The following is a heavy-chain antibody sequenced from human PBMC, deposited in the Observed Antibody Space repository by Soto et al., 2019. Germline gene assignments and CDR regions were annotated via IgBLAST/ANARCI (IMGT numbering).Heavy chain of an antibody. CDR1: GNTLNTDT. V-gene: IGHV1-69*02. J-gene: IGHJ5*02. Sequence: QVQLVQSGAEVTKPGSSVKVSCKPSGNTLNTDTITWLRQAPGPGLEWMGRIIPGIGVGTYSQKFQDRVTITADKSTTTVYMEVTSLTSEDTATYYCAIGRTGSNWDSWAWGQGNQVTVS. CDR3: AIGRTGSNWDSWA. D-gene: IGHD3-9*01. CDR2: IIPGIGVG.